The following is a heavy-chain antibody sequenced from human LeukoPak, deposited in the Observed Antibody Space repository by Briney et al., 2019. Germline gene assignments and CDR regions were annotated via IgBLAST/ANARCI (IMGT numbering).Heavy chain of an antibody. D-gene: IGHD3-22*01. V-gene: IGHV4-39*01. CDR3: ARLGTSGYYDSRAFDY. CDR1: GGSFSSSSYY. Sequence: SETLSLTCTVSGGSFSSSSYYWGWIRQPPGKGLEWIGSIYYSGSTYYNPSLKSRVTISVDTSKNQFSLKLSSVTAADTAMYYCARLGTSGYYDSRAFDYWGQGTLVTVSS. J-gene: IGHJ4*02. CDR2: IYYSGST.